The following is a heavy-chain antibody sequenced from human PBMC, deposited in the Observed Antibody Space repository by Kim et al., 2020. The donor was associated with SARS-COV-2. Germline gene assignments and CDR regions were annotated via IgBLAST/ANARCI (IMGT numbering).Heavy chain of an antibody. CDR3: ASWSLNVYGGPIDY. J-gene: IGHJ4*02. D-gene: IGHD4-17*01. CDR2: ISRSSSFI. Sequence: GGSLRLSCAASGFTFSTYTMNWVRQAPGKGLEWVSSISRSSSFIYYADSVKGRFTISRDNAKNSLYLQMNSLRAEDTAVYYCASWSLNVYGGPIDYWGQGGLVTVSS. CDR1: GFTFSTYT. V-gene: IGHV3-21*01.